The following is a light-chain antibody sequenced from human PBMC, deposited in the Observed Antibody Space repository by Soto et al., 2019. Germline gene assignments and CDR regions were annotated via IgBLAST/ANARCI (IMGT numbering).Light chain of an antibody. CDR3: QQYGTAPFT. CDR1: QSLTDGF. CDR2: GIS. V-gene: IGKV3-20*01. J-gene: IGKJ2*01. Sequence: EIVLTQSAGTLSLSPGERATLSYRASQSLTDGFLAWYQQKHGQALRLLIYGISNRATGIPDRFSGGGSGTDFTLTISRLEPEDIAVYYCQQYGTAPFTFGQGTKVEIK.